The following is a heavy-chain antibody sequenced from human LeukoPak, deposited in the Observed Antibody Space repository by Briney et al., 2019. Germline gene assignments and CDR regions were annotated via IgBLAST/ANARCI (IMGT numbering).Heavy chain of an antibody. V-gene: IGHV1-69*01. J-gene: IGHJ4*02. D-gene: IGHD4-17*01. CDR3: ARGGSDYGDYVFDY. CDR2: IIPIFGTA. Sequence: VASVKVSCKASGGTFSSYAISWVRQAPGQGLEWMGGIIPIFGTANYAQKFQGRVTITADESTSTAYMELSSLRSEDTAVYYCARGGSDYGDYVFDYWGQGTLVTVSS. CDR1: GGTFSSYA.